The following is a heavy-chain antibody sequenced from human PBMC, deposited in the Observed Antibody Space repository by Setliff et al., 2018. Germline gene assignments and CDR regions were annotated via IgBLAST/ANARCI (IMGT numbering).Heavy chain of an antibody. CDR3: ARNYYGSGSYYLKVVYYYYGMDV. J-gene: IGHJ6*02. CDR2: MNPNSGNT. Sequence: ASVKVSCKASGYNFISDGINWVRQAPGQGLEWMGWMNPNSGNTGYAQKFQGRVTITRNTSISTAYMELSSLRSEDTAVYYCARNYYGSGSYYLKVVYYYYGMDVWGQGTTVTVSS. V-gene: IGHV1-8*01. CDR1: GYNFISDG. D-gene: IGHD3-10*01.